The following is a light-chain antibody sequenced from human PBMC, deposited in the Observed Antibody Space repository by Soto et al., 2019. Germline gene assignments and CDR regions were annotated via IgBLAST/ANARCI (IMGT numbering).Light chain of an antibody. CDR2: GAS. V-gene: IGKV3-20*01. CDR1: QSFNSIY. Sequence: EIVFRHPPRTLPLSPCERAALSFRASQSFNSIYLAWYQQKPGQAPMLLNYGASSRATGTPDRFSGSGSGTDFTLTISRLEPEDFAVYCRHHYDRWTFGQGTKVDIK. CDR3: HHYDRWT. J-gene: IGKJ1*01.